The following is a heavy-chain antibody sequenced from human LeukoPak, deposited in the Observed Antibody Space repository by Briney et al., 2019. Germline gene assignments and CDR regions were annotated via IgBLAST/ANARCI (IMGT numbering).Heavy chain of an antibody. Sequence: GGSLRLSCAASGFTFSSYAMPWVRQAPGKGLEWVAVISYDGSNKYYADSVKGRFTISRDNSKNTLYLQMNSLRVEDTAVYYCVKTSSGYYYFDYWGQGTLVTVSS. CDR2: ISYDGSNK. J-gene: IGHJ4*02. CDR1: GFTFSSYA. V-gene: IGHV3-30-3*02. CDR3: VKTSSGYYYFDY. D-gene: IGHD3-22*01.